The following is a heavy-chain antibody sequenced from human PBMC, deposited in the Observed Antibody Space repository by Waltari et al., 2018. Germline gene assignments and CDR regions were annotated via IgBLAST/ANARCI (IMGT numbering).Heavy chain of an antibody. V-gene: IGHV1-8*01. CDR3: ARFNSSWYGDYMDV. CDR1: GYTFTSYD. Sequence: QVQLVQSGAEVKKPGASVKVSCKASGYTFTSYDNNWVRQATGKGLEGMGWMNPNSGNTGYAQKFQGRVTMTRNTSISTAYMELSSLRSEDTAVYYCARFNSSWYGDYMDVWGKGTTVTVSS. J-gene: IGHJ6*03. CDR2: MNPNSGNT. D-gene: IGHD6-13*01.